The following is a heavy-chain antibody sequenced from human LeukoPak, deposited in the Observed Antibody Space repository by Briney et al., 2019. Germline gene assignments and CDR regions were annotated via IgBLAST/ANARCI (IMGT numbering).Heavy chain of an antibody. D-gene: IGHD3-22*01. Sequence: PGGSLRLSCAASGFTFSSYGMHWVRQAPGKGPEWVAVIWYDGSNKYYADSVKGRFTISRDNSKNTLYLQMNSLRAEDTAVYYCAREHPGYYYDSSGYRHAFDIWGQGTMVTVSS. CDR1: GFTFSSYG. J-gene: IGHJ3*02. CDR3: AREHPGYYYDSSGYRHAFDI. V-gene: IGHV3-33*01. CDR2: IWYDGSNK.